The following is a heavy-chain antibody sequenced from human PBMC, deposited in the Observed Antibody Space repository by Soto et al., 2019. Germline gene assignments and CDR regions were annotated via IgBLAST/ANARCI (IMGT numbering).Heavy chain of an antibody. V-gene: IGHV4-61*02. CDR1: GDSISSSSYY. CDR3: ARDYSSGFLDP. Sequence: QLQLQESGPGLVKPSETLSLTCTVSGDSISSSSYYWSWIRQPAGKGLEWIGRIYTSGSTNYNPSLKSRVTMSVDTSKNQFSLKLSSVTAADTAVYYCARDYSSGFLDPWGQGTLVTVSS. D-gene: IGHD6-19*01. J-gene: IGHJ5*02. CDR2: IYTSGST.